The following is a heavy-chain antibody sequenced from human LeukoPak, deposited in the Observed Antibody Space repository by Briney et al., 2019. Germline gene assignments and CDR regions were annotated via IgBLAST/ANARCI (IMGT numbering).Heavy chain of an antibody. V-gene: IGHV4-39*07. D-gene: IGHD3-16*01. J-gene: IGHJ4*02. CDR2: IYYSGST. CDR3: AGTLSRTTFPSPVFVGFDY. CDR1: GGSISSSSYY. Sequence: SSETLSLTCTVSGGSISSSSYYWGWIRQPPGKGLEWIGSIYYSGSTYYNPSLKSRVTISVDTSKNQFSLKLSSVTAADTAVYYCAGTLSRTTFPSPVFVGFDYWGQGTLVTVSS.